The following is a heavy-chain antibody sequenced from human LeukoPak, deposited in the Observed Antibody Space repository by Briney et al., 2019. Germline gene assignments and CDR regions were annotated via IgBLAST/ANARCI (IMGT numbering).Heavy chain of an antibody. CDR2: INHSGST. V-gene: IGHV4-34*01. CDR3: ATGSGSYSSGAFDI. J-gene: IGHJ3*02. D-gene: IGHD1-26*01. Sequence: PSETLSLTCAVYGGSFSDYYWSWIRQPPGKGLEWIGEINHSGSTNYNPSLKSRVTISVHTSKNQFSLKLTSVTAADTAVYYRATGSGSYSSGAFDIWGQGTMVTVSS. CDR1: GGSFSDYY.